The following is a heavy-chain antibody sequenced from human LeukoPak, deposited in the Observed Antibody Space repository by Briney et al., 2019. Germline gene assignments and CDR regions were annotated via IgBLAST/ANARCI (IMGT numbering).Heavy chain of an antibody. V-gene: IGHV3-20*04. Sequence: PGGSLRLSCAASGFTFDDYGMSWVRQAPGKGLEWVSGINWSGGSTGYADSVKGRFTIPRDNAKNSLFLQMNSLRAEDTALYYCARGATAYYSDYWGQGTLVTVSS. J-gene: IGHJ4*02. CDR3: ARGATAYYSDY. CDR1: GFTFDDYG. D-gene: IGHD3-9*01. CDR2: INWSGGST.